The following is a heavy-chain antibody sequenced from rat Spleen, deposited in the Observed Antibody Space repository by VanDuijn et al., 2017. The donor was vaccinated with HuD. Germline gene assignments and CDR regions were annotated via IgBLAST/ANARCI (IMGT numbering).Heavy chain of an antibody. CDR3: ARHGTINTMRRYYFDY. V-gene: IGHV5-25*01. J-gene: IGHJ2*01. D-gene: IGHD1-6*01. CDR1: GFTFSNYY. Sequence: EVQLVESGGGLVQPGRSMKLSCAASGFTFSNYYMAWVRQAPTKGLEWVASITPGGDNSYYRDSVKGRFTISREDAKSTLYLQMDSLRSEDTAPYYCARHGTINTMRRYYFDYWGQGDMVTVSS. CDR2: ITPGGDNS.